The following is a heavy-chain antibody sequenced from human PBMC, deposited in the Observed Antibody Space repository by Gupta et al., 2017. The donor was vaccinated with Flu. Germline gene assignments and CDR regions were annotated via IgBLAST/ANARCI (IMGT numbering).Heavy chain of an antibody. Sequence: WVRQAPGKGLEWVSAISGNAGNTYYADSVKGRFTISRDISKGMLYLQVNSLRAEDTAVYYCAKHTVTNYFDSWGQGTLVTVSS. J-gene: IGHJ4*02. V-gene: IGHV3-23*01. CDR3: AKHTVTNYFDS. CDR2: ISGNAGNT. D-gene: IGHD4-17*01.